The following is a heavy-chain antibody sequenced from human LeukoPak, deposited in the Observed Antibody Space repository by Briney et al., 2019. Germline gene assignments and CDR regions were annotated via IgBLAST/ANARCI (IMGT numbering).Heavy chain of an antibody. V-gene: IGHV4-4*09. J-gene: IGHJ6*03. Sequence: SETLSLTCTVAGGSISSYYWNWIRQPPGKGLEWIGYIYTSGSTNYNPSLKSRVTISVDTSKNQFSLRLSSVTAADTAVYYCARREKYSTYGYYYYYMDVWGKGTTVTVSS. CDR1: GGSISSYY. D-gene: IGHD4-11*01. CDR3: ARREKYSTYGYYYYYMDV. CDR2: IYTSGST.